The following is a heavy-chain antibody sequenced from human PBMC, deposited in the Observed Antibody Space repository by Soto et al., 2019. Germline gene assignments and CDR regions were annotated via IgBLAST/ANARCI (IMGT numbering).Heavy chain of an antibody. CDR2: MNPNSGNT. D-gene: IGHD4-4*01. V-gene: IGHV1-8*01. J-gene: IGHJ6*03. Sequence: ASVKVSCKASGYTFTSYDINWVRQATGQGLEWMGWMNPNSGNTGYAQKFQGRVTMTRNTSISTAYMELSSLRSEDMAVYYCARVAYSNYYYYYMDVWGKGTTVTVSS. CDR3: ARVAYSNYYYYYMDV. CDR1: GYTFTSYD.